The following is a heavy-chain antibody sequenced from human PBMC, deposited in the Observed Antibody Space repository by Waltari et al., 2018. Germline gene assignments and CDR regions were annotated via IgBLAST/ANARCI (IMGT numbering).Heavy chain of an antibody. Sequence: QVQLVQSGAEVKKPGSSVKVSCKASGGTFSSYAISWVRQAPGQGLEWMGGHIPSLGIANYAQKSQGRVTITAEKSTRTAYMELSSLRSEDRAVYYCARGVQQPGAFDIWGQGTMVTVSS. V-gene: IGHV1-69*10. CDR3: ARGVQQPGAFDI. J-gene: IGHJ3*02. CDR1: GGTFSSYA. D-gene: IGHD6-13*01. CDR2: HIPSLGIA.